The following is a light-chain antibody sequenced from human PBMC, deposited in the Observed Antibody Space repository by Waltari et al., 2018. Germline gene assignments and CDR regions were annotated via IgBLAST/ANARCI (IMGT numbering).Light chain of an antibody. CDR1: SSDIGSYNY. J-gene: IGLJ2*01. V-gene: IGLV2-14*03. Sequence: QSALTQPASVSGSPGQSITISCTGTSSDIGSYNYVSWYQQHPGKAPKLIIFDFPNRPSGVSNRFSGSKSGNTASLIISGLQGEDEAEYYCSSYMDTTALELFGGGTSLTVL. CDR3: SSYMDTTALEL. CDR2: DFP.